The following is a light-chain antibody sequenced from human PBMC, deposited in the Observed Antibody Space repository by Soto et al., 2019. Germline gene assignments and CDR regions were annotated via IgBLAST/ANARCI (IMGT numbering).Light chain of an antibody. CDR3: ASYTSTTTRV. CDR1: TSDIGNYNY. J-gene: IGLJ1*01. V-gene: IGLV2-14*01. Sequence: QSVLTQPASVSGSPGQSITISCTGATSDIGNYNYVSWFQHHPGKAPKLLIYEVTTRPSGISNRFSGSKSGNTASLTISGLQSEDEADYFCASYTSTTTRVFGTGTKVTVL. CDR2: EVT.